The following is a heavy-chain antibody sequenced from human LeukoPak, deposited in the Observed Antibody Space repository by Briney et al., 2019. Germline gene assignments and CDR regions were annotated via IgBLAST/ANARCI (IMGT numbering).Heavy chain of an antibody. V-gene: IGHV3-9*01. CDR3: AKDLSLEWELPNFDY. D-gene: IGHD1-26*01. CDR1: GFTFDDYA. CDR2: ISWNSGSI. Sequence: GGSLRLSCAASGFTFDDYAMHWVRQAPGKGLEWASGISWNSGSIGYADSVKGRFTISRDNAKNSLYLQMNSLRAEDTALYYCAKDLSLEWELPNFDYWGQGTLVTVSP. J-gene: IGHJ4*02.